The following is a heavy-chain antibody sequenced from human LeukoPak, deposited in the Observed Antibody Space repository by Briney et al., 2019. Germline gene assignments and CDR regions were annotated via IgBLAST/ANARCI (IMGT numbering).Heavy chain of an antibody. V-gene: IGHV1-2*02. D-gene: IGHD2-15*01. CDR2: INPNSGGT. CDR3: ARLVVVAATPEDY. CDR1: GYTFTGYY. Sequence: GASVKVSCKASGYTFTGYYLHWVRQAPGQGLEWMGWINPNSGGTNYAQKFQGRVTMTRDTSISTAYMELSRLRSDDTAVYYCARLVVVAATPEDYWGQGTLVAVSS. J-gene: IGHJ4*02.